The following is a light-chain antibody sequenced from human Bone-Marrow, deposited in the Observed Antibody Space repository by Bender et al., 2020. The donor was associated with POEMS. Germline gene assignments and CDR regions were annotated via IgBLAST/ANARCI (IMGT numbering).Light chain of an antibody. J-gene: IGLJ1*01. V-gene: IGLV2-14*03. Sequence: QSALSQPASVSGSPGQSITISCTGPSSDVADYKFVSWYQQHPGKAPKLLIYDVSYRPSGVSSRFSGSKSGNTASLTISGLQAEDGADYFCCSYTTTDTFVFGTGTQVTVL. CDR3: CSYTTTDTFV. CDR2: DVS. CDR1: SSDVADYKF.